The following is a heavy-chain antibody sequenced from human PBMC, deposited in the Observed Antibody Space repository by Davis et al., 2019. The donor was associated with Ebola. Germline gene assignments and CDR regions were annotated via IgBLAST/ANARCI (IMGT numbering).Heavy chain of an antibody. CDR2: FGTGGDT. CDR1: GFTFRNYV. V-gene: IGHV3-23*01. CDR3: ANKNGDY. Sequence: GGSLRLSCETSGFTFRNYVMSWVRQAPGKGLEWVSTFGTGGDTYYADYVKGRFTITRDNAKNSMYLQMNSLGAEDTAVYYCANKNGDYWGQGTLVTVSS. J-gene: IGHJ4*02.